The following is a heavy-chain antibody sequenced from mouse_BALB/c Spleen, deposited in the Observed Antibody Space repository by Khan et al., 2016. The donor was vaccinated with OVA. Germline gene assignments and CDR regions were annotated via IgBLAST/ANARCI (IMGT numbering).Heavy chain of an antibody. CDR2: IGPGSGST. J-gene: IGHJ4*01. D-gene: IGHD1-1*01. CDR1: GYTFTSYW. Sequence: DLVKPGAAVQLSCKASGYTFTSYWINWIKQRPGQGLEWIGRIGPGSGSTSYNEMFKGKATLTVDTSSSTAYIQLSSLSSEDSAVYFSARSNYYGSGLYAMDYWGQGTSVPVSS. V-gene: IGHV1S41*01. CDR3: ARSNYYGSGLYAMDY.